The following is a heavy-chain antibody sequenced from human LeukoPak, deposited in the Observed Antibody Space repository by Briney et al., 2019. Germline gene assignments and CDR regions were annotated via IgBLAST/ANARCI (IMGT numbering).Heavy chain of an antibody. J-gene: IGHJ6*02. D-gene: IGHD4-17*01. CDR3: ARFYGDYPFYYYYYYGMDV. Sequence: PSETLSLTCTVSGGSISSYYWSWIRQPPGKGLEWIGYIYYSGSTNYNPSLKSRVTISVDTSKNQFSLKLSSVTAADTAMYYCARFYGDYPFYYYYYYGMDVWGQGTTVTVSS. V-gene: IGHV4-59*01. CDR1: GGSISSYY. CDR2: IYYSGST.